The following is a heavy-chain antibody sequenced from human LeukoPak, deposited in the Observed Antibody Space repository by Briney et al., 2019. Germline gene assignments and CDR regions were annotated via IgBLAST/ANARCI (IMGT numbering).Heavy chain of an antibody. D-gene: IGHD2-8*01. CDR1: GFTFSSYE. CDR2: IWYDGSNK. V-gene: IGHV3-33*08. CDR3: ARDCTNGVCYGTDFDY. Sequence: PGGSLRLSCAASGFTFSSYEMNWVRQAPGKGLEWVAVIWYDGSNKYYADSVKGRFTISRDNSKNTLYLQMNSLRAEDTAVYYCARDCTNGVCYGTDFDYWGQGTLVTVSS. J-gene: IGHJ4*02.